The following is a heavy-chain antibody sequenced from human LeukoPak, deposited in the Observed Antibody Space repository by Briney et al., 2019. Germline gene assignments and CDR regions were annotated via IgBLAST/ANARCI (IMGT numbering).Heavy chain of an antibody. Sequence: SNTLSLTCTVSGGSISSYYWSWIRQPAGKGLEWIGRIYTSGSTNYNPYLKSRVTILVDKSKDQFSLKLSSVTAADTAVYYCARDNLYSSSWGTRDAFDIWGQGTMVTVSS. D-gene: IGHD6-13*01. CDR3: ARDNLYSSSWGTRDAFDI. CDR1: GGSISSYY. J-gene: IGHJ3*02. V-gene: IGHV4-4*07. CDR2: IYTSGST.